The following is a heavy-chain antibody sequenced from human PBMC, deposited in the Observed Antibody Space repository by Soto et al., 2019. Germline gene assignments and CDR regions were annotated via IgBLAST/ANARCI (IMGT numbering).Heavy chain of an antibody. D-gene: IGHD1-26*01. Sequence: QVTLKESGPVLVKPTETLTLTCTVSGFSLSKARMGVSWIRQPPGKALEWLAHIFWNDERSYNTSLKSRLTISTDTSKSQVVLTITNVDPADTGTYYCTRALREGLPIYYFDSWGQGTLVTVSS. CDR2: IFWNDER. V-gene: IGHV2-26*01. CDR1: GFSLSKARMG. J-gene: IGHJ4*02. CDR3: TRALREGLPIYYFDS.